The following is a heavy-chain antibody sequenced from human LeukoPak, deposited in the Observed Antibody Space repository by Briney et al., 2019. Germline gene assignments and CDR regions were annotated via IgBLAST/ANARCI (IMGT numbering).Heavy chain of an antibody. CDR2: INHSGST. CDR3: ARERGYGYFDY. J-gene: IGHJ4*02. D-gene: IGHD3-22*01. Sequence: SETLSLTCAVYGGSFSGYYWSWIRQPPGKGLEWIGEINHSGSTNYNPSLKSRVTISVDTSKNQFSLKLSSVTAADTAVYYCARERGYGYFDYWGQGTLVTVSS. V-gene: IGHV4-34*01. CDR1: GGSFSGYY.